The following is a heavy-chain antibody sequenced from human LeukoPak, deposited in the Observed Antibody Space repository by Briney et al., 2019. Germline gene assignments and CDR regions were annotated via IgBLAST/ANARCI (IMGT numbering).Heavy chain of an antibody. V-gene: IGHV3-7*04. CDR2: IKPDGSEK. Sequence: PGGSLRLSCAASGFPFSRYWMSWVRQAPGKGLEWGANIKPDGSEKHYVDSVKGRFTFSRDNAKNSLYLQMNGLRAEDMAVYYCARLAAGSDYFDYWGQGTLVTVSS. CDR1: GFPFSRYW. CDR3: ARLAAGSDYFDY. J-gene: IGHJ4*02. D-gene: IGHD6-13*01.